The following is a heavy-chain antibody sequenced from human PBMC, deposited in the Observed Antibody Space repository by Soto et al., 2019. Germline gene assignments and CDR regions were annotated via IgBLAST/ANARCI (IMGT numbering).Heavy chain of an antibody. CDR2: IYHSGTT. J-gene: IGHJ4*02. D-gene: IGHD4-17*01. Sequence: QVQLQESGPGLVKPLQTLSLTCTVSGGSITSGGYYWNWIRQHPGKGLEWIGYIYHSGTTSYNPSLKSRVTMSVDMSKNHLSLKLNSVTAADTAVYYCARGSVSDYDCWGQGTLVTVSS. CDR3: ARGSVSDYDC. CDR1: GGSITSGGYY. V-gene: IGHV4-31*03.